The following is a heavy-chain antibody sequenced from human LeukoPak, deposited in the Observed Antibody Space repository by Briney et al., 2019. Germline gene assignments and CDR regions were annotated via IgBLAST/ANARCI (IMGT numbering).Heavy chain of an antibody. CDR1: GGSISSGDYS. J-gene: IGHJ2*01. V-gene: IGHV4-30-2*01. D-gene: IGHD2-21*02. CDR2: IYHTGGT. CDR3: ARDHSVTGYWYFDL. Sequence: SQTLSLTCAVSGGSISSGDYSWSWVRQPPGKGLEWIGYIYHTGGTFYNPSLKSRVTMSADRSKNQFSLKLSSVTAADTAVYYCARDHSVTGYWYFDLWGRGTLVTVSS.